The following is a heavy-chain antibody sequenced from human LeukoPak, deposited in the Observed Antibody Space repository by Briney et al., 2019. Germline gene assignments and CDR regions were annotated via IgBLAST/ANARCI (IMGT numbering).Heavy chain of an antibody. CDR2: IIPIFGTA. Sequence: SVKVSCKASGGTFSSYAISWVRQAPGQGLEWMGGIIPIFGTANYAQKFQGRVTITADESTSTAYMELSSLRSEDTAVYYCARPFTVAATKSDDYGDNLSGIAWGDWGQGTLVTVSS. V-gene: IGHV1-69*01. D-gene: IGHD4-17*01. CDR1: GGTFSSYA. J-gene: IGHJ4*02. CDR3: ARPFTVAATKSDDYGDNLSGIAWGD.